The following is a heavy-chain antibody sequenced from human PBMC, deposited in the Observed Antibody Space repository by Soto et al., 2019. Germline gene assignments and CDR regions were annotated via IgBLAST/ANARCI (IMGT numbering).Heavy chain of an antibody. CDR2: INEDGSEI. Sequence: EGQLVESGGDLVQPGGSLRLSCAASEFSFSSHWMHWVRQAPGKGLEWVANINEDGSEIYYVDSVKGRFTISRDNAKNSLYLQMNSLRAEDTAVYYCARELLRLCSFEIWGQGTMVTVSS. CDR3: ARELLRLCSFEI. CDR1: EFSFSSHW. J-gene: IGHJ3*02. D-gene: IGHD2-15*01. V-gene: IGHV3-7*01.